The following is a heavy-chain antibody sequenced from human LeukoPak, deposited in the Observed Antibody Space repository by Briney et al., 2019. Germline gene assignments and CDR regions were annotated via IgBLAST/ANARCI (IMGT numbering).Heavy chain of an antibody. CDR2: IKQDGSEK. CDR1: GFTFSSYW. D-gene: IGHD1-1*01. V-gene: IGHV3-7*01. CDR3: ARDRYNWNDLGY. Sequence: PGGSLRLSCAVSGFTFSSYWMSWVRQAPGKGLEWVANIKQDGSEKYYVDSVKGRFTISRDNAKNSLYLQMNSLRAEDTAVYYCARDRYNWNDLGYWGQGTLVTVSS. J-gene: IGHJ4*02.